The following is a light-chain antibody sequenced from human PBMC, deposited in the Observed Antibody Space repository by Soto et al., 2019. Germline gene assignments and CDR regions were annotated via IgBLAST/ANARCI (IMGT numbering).Light chain of an antibody. Sequence: QSVLTQPASVSGSPGQSITISCTGTSSDVGLYDYVSWYQHHPGKAPKLMIYEVTNRPSGVSDRFSGSKSGNTASLTISGLQADDEADYYCCSYTSSDTYVFGSATKLTVL. CDR1: SSDVGLYDY. CDR2: EVT. V-gene: IGLV2-14*01. CDR3: CSYTSSDTYV. J-gene: IGLJ1*01.